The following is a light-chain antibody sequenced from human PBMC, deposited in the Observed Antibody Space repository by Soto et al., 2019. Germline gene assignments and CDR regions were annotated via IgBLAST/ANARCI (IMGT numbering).Light chain of an antibody. V-gene: IGKV1-39*01. CDR2: ATP. Sequence: MEMTQSPSSLSAFVGDRVTITCRASQSISNYLNWYQHKPGKVPKLLTYATPNLQSGVPTRFSGSRSGTDFTLTINSLQPEDFATYYCQQSYGTPLTFGGGTKIEIK. CDR1: QSISNY. CDR3: QQSYGTPLT. J-gene: IGKJ4*01.